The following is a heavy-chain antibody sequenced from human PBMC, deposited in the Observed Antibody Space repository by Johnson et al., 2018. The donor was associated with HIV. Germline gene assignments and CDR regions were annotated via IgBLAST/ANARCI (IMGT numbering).Heavy chain of an antibody. CDR1: GLSFSNFG. J-gene: IGHJ3*02. Sequence: QVQLVESGGGVVRPGKSLTLSCVVSGLSFSNFGIHWVRQAPGKGPEWVAVISYDGSNKYYADSVKGRFTISRDNSKNTLYLQMNSLRAEDTAVYYCAKARGGYCSSTSCFAFDIWGQGTMVTVSS. CDR3: AKARGGYCSSTSCFAFDI. D-gene: IGHD2-2*01. CDR2: ISYDGSNK. V-gene: IGHV3-30*18.